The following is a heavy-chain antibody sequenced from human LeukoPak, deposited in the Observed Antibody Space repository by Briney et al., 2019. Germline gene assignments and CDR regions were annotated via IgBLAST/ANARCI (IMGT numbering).Heavy chain of an antibody. V-gene: IGHV3-23*01. D-gene: IGHD6-19*01. CDR1: GFTFSSFA. J-gene: IGHJ4*02. CDR2: ISGNGGTT. CDR3: GKAKGGWYFDY. Sequence: PGGSLRLSCAASGFTFSSFAMSWVRQAPGKGLEWVSGISGNGGTTYYADSVKGRFTISRDNSKNSLNLEMNSLRAEDTAIYFCGKAKGGWYFDYWGQGTLVTVSS.